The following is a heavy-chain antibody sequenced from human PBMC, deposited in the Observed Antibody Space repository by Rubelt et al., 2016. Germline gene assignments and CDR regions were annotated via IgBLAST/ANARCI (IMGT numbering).Heavy chain of an antibody. CDR1: GGSFSGYY. V-gene: IGHV4-34*01. D-gene: IGHD1-26*01. CDR3: ATRISPTIY. CDR2: INHSGST. Sequence: QVQLQQWGAGLLKPSETLSLTCAVYGGSFSGYYWSWIRQPPGKGLEWIGEINHSGSTNYNPSLKSRVTISVDTSKNQFPLSLNAVTAAETARYHCATRISPTIYWGQGILVTVSA. J-gene: IGHJ4*02.